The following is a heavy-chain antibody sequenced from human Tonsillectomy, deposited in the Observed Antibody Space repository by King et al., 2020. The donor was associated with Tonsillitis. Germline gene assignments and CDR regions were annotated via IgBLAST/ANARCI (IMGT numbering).Heavy chain of an antibody. V-gene: IGHV4-39*01. CDR1: GGSISSSSYY. CDR3: ALNFYGSGTYYEASEY. D-gene: IGHD3-10*01. J-gene: IGHJ4*02. CDR2: LYYSGSS. Sequence: LQLQESGPGLVKPSETLSLTCTVSGGSISSSSYYWGWIRQPPGKGLEWIGTLYYSGSSYHNPSLKSRVTISVDTSKNQFSLKLSSVTAADTAVYYCALNFYGSGTYYEASEYWGQGTLVTVSS.